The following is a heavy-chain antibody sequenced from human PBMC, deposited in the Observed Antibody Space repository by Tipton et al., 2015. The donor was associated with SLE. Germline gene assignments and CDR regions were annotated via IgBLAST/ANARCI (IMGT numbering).Heavy chain of an antibody. CDR1: GFTFDDYA. J-gene: IGHJ6*02. CDR2: ISWNSGSI. Sequence: RSLRLSCAASGFTFDDYAMHWVRQAPGKGLEWVSGISWNSGSIGYADSVKGRFTISRDNAKNSLYLQMNSLRGEDTALYYCAKDRGVRYYYGMDVWGQGTTVTVSS. V-gene: IGHV3-9*01. CDR3: AKDRGVRYYYGMDV. D-gene: IGHD2-8*01.